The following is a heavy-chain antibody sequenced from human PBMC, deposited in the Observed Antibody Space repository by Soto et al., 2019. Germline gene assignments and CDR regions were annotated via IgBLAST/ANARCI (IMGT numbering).Heavy chain of an antibody. V-gene: IGHV2-70*01. J-gene: IGHJ6*02. D-gene: IGHD6-19*01. CDR1: VFSLSTSGMC. CDR2: IDWDDDK. Sequence: SGPTLVNPTQTLTLTCTFSVFSLSTSGMCVSWIRPPPGQALQCLALIDWDDDKYYSTSLKTRLTISKDTSKHQVVLTMTNMDPVDTATYYCARTPGIAVAVGYYYYGMDVWGQGTTVTVSS. CDR3: ARTPGIAVAVGYYYYGMDV.